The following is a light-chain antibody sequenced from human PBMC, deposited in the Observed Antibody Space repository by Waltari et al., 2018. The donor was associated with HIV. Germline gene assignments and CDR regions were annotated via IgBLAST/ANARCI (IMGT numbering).Light chain of an antibody. CDR2: WAS. J-gene: IGKJ4*02. V-gene: IGKV4-1*01. Sequence: DIVMTQSPDSLAVSLGERATVNCKSSQSVLLNSNNKNYLAWYQQKPGQPPRLLFYWASTRESGVPDRFSGSGSGTDFSLTISSLQAEDVAIYFCQQYFSSPRTFGGGTKVEIK. CDR3: QQYFSSPRT. CDR1: QSVLLNSNNKNY.